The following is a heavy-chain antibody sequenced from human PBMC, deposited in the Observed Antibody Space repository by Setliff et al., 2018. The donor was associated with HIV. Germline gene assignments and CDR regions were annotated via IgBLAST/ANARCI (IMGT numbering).Heavy chain of an antibody. CDR2: IIPMFGTA. D-gene: IGHD6-13*01. CDR3: AREQLGFGPPRGMDV. V-gene: IGHV1-69*05. CDR1: GGTFSTYT. Sequence: SVKVSCKASGGTFSTYTISWVRQAPGQGLEWMGGIIPMFGTANYAQKFQGRVTIIRDTSASTAYMELSSLRSEDTAVYYCAREQLGFGPPRGMDVWGQGTTVTVSS. J-gene: IGHJ6*02.